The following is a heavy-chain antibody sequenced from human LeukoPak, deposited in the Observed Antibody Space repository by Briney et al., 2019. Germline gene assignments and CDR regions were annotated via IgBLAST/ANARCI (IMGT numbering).Heavy chain of an antibody. Sequence: SETLSLTCTVSGGSISSSSYYWGWIRQPPGKGLEWIGSVYYTGASYYNPSLKSRVTISIDTSKNHFSLNLTSVTAADTAVYYCARGAPPQSWGQGALVTASS. CDR3: ARGAPPQS. CDR1: GGSISSSSYY. V-gene: IGHV4-39*07. CDR2: VYYTGAS. J-gene: IGHJ4*02.